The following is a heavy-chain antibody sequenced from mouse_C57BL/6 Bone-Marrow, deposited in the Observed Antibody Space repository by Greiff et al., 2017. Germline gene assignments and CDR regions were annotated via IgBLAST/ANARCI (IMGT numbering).Heavy chain of an antibody. CDR3: ARLFITAVVYFDY. CDR2: ISSGGSYT. CDR1: GFTFSSYG. D-gene: IGHD1-1*01. Sequence: EVNVVESGGDLVKPGGSLKLSCAASGFTFSSYGMSWVRQTPDKRLEWVATISSGGSYTYYPDSVKGRFTISRDTAKNTLYLQMRSLKSEDTAMYYCARLFITAVVYFDYWCQGTTLTVSS. V-gene: IGHV5-6*01. J-gene: IGHJ2*01.